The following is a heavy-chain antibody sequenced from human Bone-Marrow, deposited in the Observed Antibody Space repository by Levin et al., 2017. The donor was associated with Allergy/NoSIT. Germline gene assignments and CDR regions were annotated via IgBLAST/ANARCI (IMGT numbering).Heavy chain of an antibody. CDR1: GFTFKTYD. J-gene: IGHJ4*02. CDR3: ARESSSWYSGFDY. V-gene: IGHV3-30*03. D-gene: IGHD6-13*01. Sequence: HGESLKISCSASGFTFKTYDMHWVRQAPGKGLEWVAVVSYDGMNKYYADSVKGRFSISRDNSKNALYLEVNSLRPEDTAVYYCARESSSWYSGFDYWGQGTLVTVSS. CDR2: VSYDGMNK.